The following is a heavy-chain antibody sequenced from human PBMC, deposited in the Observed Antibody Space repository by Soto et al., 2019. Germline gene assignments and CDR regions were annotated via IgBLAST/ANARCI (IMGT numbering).Heavy chain of an antibody. D-gene: IGHD4-4*01. CDR3: ARVVMTTVPASYYYGMDV. CDR1: GDSVSSSSC. J-gene: IGHJ6*02. Sequence: QVRLQESGPGLVEPSGTLSLTCAVSGDSVSSSSCWSWVRQAPGKGLEWIGEIYHSGTFNYNPSLASRVSVSVDKSRNQLSLNLKSVTAADTAVYYCARVVMTTVPASYYYGMDVWGQGTTVTVSS. V-gene: IGHV4-4*02. CDR2: IYHSGTF.